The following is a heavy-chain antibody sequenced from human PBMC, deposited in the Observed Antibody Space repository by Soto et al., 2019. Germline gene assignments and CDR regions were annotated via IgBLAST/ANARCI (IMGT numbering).Heavy chain of an antibody. CDR2: IDTYGSAT. Sequence: SLRLSCAASGFTFSSDWMHWVRQAPGKGLVWVSRIDTYGSATKYADSVEGRFSISKDNAENTLYLQMNNLRADDTAVYYCVRVLKSIGWDNDVFDIWGQGTMVTVSS. CDR1: GFTFSSDW. V-gene: IGHV3-74*01. J-gene: IGHJ3*02. D-gene: IGHD6-19*01. CDR3: VRVLKSIGWDNDVFDI.